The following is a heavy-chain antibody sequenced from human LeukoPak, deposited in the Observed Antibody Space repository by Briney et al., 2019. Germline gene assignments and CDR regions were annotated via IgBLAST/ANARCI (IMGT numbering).Heavy chain of an antibody. D-gene: IGHD3-10*01. Sequence: PGGSLRLSCAASGFTFGSYSMNWVRQAPGQGLEWVSYISFSGSTIYYADSVKGRFTISRDNAKNSLYLQMNSLRAEDTAVYYCARDGGYGSGSYYFDYWGQGTLVTVSS. J-gene: IGHJ4*02. CDR1: GFTFGSYS. CDR2: ISFSGSTI. V-gene: IGHV3-48*04. CDR3: ARDGGYGSGSYYFDY.